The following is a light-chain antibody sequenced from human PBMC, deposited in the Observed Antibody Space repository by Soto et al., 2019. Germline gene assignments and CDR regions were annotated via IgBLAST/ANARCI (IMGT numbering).Light chain of an antibody. J-gene: IGKJ1*01. CDR1: QSISSW. V-gene: IGKV1-5*01. Sequence: DIQMTQSPSTLSASVGDRVTITCRASQSISSWLAWYQQKPGKAPKLLIYDASILESGVPSRFSGSGSGTEFTLTITSLQPDDFAAYYCQHYNSYSSTFGQGTKVDIK. CDR3: QHYNSYSST. CDR2: DAS.